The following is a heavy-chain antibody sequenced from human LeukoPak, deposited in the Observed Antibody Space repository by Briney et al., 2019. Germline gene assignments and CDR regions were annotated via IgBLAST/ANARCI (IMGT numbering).Heavy chain of an antibody. V-gene: IGHV4-61*02. J-gene: IGHJ3*02. Sequence: SETLSLTCTVCGGSISSGSYYWSWIRQPAGKGLEWIGRIYTSGSTNYNPSLKSRVTISVDTSKNQFSLKLISVTAADTAVYYCARDHLYSSGWYLGYDAFDIWGQGTMVTVSS. CDR2: IYTSGST. CDR3: ARDHLYSSGWYLGYDAFDI. CDR1: GGSISSGSYY. D-gene: IGHD6-19*01.